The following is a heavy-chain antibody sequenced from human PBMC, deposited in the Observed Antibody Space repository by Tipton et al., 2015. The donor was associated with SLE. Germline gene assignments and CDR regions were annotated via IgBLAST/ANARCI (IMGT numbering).Heavy chain of an antibody. Sequence: TLSLTCTLSGDSISSYHWSWIRQPPGRGLEWIGYIYYSGGTSYNPSLNSRVTISVDTSRNQFSLKLTSVTAADSAVYYCARYSLTNWHLDLWGRGTLVTVSS. CDR1: GDSISSYH. V-gene: IGHV4-59*01. D-gene: IGHD2-15*01. J-gene: IGHJ2*01. CDR2: IYYSGGT. CDR3: ARYSLTNWHLDL.